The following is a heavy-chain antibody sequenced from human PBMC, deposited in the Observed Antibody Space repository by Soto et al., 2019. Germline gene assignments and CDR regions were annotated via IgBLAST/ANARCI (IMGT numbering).Heavy chain of an antibody. Sequence: SETLSLTCTVPGCSISSYYWSWIRQPPGKGLEWIGYIYYSGSTNYNPSLKSRVTISVDTSKNQFSLKLSSVTAADTVVYYCARLPMLGIAVAYTGAMDVCGQGTMVT. CDR2: IYYSGST. D-gene: IGHD6-19*01. CDR1: GCSISSYY. V-gene: IGHV4-59*08. J-gene: IGHJ6*01. CDR3: ARLPMLGIAVAYTGAMDV.